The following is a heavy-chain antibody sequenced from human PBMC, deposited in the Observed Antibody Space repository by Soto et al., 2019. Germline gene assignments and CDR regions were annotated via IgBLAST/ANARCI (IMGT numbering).Heavy chain of an antibody. D-gene: IGHD2-2*01. CDR2: IIPTFGTA. CDR3: AREDIVVVPAASAYYYGMDV. V-gene: IGHV1-69*06. Sequence: SVKVSCKASGGTFSSYAISWVRQAPGQGLEWMGGIIPTFGTANYAQKFQGRVTITADKSTSTAYMELSSLRSEDTAVYYCAREDIVVVPAASAYYYGMDVWGQGTTVTVSS. J-gene: IGHJ6*02. CDR1: GGTFSSYA.